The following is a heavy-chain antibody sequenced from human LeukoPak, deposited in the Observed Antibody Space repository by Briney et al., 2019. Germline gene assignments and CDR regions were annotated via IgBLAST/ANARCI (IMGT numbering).Heavy chain of an antibody. J-gene: IGHJ4*02. Sequence: GGSLRLSCAASGFTFSSYAMHWVRQAPGKGLEWVAIISNDGSRKYYGHSVEGRFTISRDNSKNTLYLQMDSLRAEDTAVYYCARDRAWNYFDYWGQGTLVTVSS. V-gene: IGHV3-30*04. CDR2: ISNDGSRK. CDR1: GFTFSSYA. D-gene: IGHD3-3*01. CDR3: ARDRAWNYFDY.